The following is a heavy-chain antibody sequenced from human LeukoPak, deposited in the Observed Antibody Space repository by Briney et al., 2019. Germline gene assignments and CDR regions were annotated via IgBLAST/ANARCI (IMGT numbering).Heavy chain of an antibody. CDR1: GFTFSSYW. Sequence: GGSLRLSCAASGFTFSSYWMHWVRQASGKGLVWVSRINSDGSSTSYADSVKGRFTISRDNAKNTLYLQMNSLRAEDTAVYYCARDVGELYTLNWFDPWGQGTLVTVSS. CDR3: ARDVGELYTLNWFDP. D-gene: IGHD3-10*01. J-gene: IGHJ5*02. V-gene: IGHV3-74*01. CDR2: INSDGSST.